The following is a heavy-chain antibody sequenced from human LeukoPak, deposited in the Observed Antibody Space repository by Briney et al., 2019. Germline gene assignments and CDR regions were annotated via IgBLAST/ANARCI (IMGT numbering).Heavy chain of an antibody. Sequence: SETLSLTCAVSGYSISSGYYWGWIRQPPGKGLEWIGSIYHSGSTYYNPPLKSRVTISVDTSKNQFSLKLSSVTAADTAVYYCARDPSGGPANYYYMDVWGKGTTVTVSS. CDR3: ARDPSGGPANYYYMDV. CDR1: GYSISSGYY. CDR2: IYHSGST. J-gene: IGHJ6*03. V-gene: IGHV4-38-2*02. D-gene: IGHD3-10*01.